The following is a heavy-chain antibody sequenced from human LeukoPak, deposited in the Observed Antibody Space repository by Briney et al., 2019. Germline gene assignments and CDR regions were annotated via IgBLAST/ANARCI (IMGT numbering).Heavy chain of an antibody. Sequence: SQTLSLTCTVSGGSISSGGYYWSWIRQHPGKGLEWIVYIYYSGSTNYNPSLKSRVTISVDTSKNQFSLKLSSVTAADTAVYYCARGAHYYDTSGYLMPLNYWGQGTLVTVSS. CDR2: IYYSGST. V-gene: IGHV4-31*03. D-gene: IGHD3-22*01. CDR1: GGSISSGGYY. CDR3: ARGAHYYDTSGYLMPLNY. J-gene: IGHJ4*02.